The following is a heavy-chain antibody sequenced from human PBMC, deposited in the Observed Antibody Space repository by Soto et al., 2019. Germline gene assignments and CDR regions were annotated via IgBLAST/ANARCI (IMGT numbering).Heavy chain of an antibody. J-gene: IGHJ6*02. CDR3: PRETVNYYSGMDV. CDR2: IKPSGGSV. Sequence: QVQLVQSGAEVKKPGASVKISCKASGYIFSNYYMHWLRQAPGQGREWLGVIKPSGGSVTYAQKFQGRVTMTRDTSTNTVYMELSSLSSEDAAVYYCPRETVNYYSGMDVWGQGTTVTVSS. V-gene: IGHV1-46*01. D-gene: IGHD3-10*01. CDR1: GYIFSNYY.